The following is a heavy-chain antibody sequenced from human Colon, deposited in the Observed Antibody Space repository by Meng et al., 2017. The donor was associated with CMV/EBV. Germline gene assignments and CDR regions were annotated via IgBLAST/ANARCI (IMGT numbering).Heavy chain of an antibody. CDR1: GFSFSDYA. J-gene: IGHJ4*02. D-gene: IGHD6-13*01. Sequence: GASLKISCAASGFSFSDYAFHWVRQAPGKALEWVAFIRTDGGEKYYADSVKGRYTISRDDSNSTLYLQMNSLRVEDTAVYHCAKPIAASLWGQGTLVTVSS. V-gene: IGHV3-30*02. CDR2: IRTDGGEK. CDR3: AKPIAASL.